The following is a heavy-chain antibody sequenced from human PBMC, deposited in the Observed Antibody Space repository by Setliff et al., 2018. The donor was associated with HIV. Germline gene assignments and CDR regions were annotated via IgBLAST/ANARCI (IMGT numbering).Heavy chain of an antibody. CDR3: AGHSLGNIGDYIRIGAIDI. CDR1: GGSISSRNYY. J-gene: IGHJ3*02. Sequence: SETLSLTCTVSGGSISSRNYYWAWIRQPPGKGLEWIGTIYYSGTTHYNPSLNSRVIISVDTSKNQFSLRLNSVTAADTAVYYCAGHSLGNIGDYIRIGAIDIWGQGTMVTVSS. CDR2: IYYSGTT. V-gene: IGHV4-39*01. D-gene: IGHD4-17*01.